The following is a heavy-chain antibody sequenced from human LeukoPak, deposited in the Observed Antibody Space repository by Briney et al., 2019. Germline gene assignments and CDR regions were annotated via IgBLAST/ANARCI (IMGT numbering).Heavy chain of an antibody. J-gene: IGHJ4*02. Sequence: PGGSLRLSCAASGFTFSSYSMNWVRQAPGKGLEGVSSISSSSSYIYYADSVKGRFTISRDNAKNSLYLQMNSLRAEDAAVYYCARDRVAGPFDYWGQGTLVTVSS. CDR3: ARDRVAGPFDY. D-gene: IGHD6-19*01. CDR1: GFTFSSYS. V-gene: IGHV3-21*01. CDR2: ISSSSSYI.